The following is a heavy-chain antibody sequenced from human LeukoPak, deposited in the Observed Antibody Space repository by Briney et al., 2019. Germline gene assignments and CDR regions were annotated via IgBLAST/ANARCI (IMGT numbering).Heavy chain of an antibody. CDR1: GDSVSGSGAA. CDR3: ARDPTRQDYFDY. V-gene: IGHV6-1*01. CDR2: TYYRSRWYN. J-gene: IGHJ4*02. Sequence: SQTLSLTCDISGDSVSGSGAAWTWIRQSPSGGLEWLGRTYYRSRWYNDYAVSVKSRISINPDTSKNQFSLQLSSVTPEDTAVYYCARDPTRQDYFDYWGQGTLVAVSS.